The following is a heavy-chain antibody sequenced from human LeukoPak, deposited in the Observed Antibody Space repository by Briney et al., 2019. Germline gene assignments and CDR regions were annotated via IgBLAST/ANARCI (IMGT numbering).Heavy chain of an antibody. Sequence: KPSETLSLTCTVSGYSISSGYYWGWIRQPPGTGLEWIGSIYHSGSTYYNPSLKSRVTISVDTSKDQFSLKLSSVTAADTAVYYCARDLYDFWSGYYGPLDYWGQGTLVTVSS. CDR1: GYSISSGYY. CDR3: ARDLYDFWSGYYGPLDY. CDR2: IYHSGST. J-gene: IGHJ4*02. V-gene: IGHV4-38-2*02. D-gene: IGHD3-3*01.